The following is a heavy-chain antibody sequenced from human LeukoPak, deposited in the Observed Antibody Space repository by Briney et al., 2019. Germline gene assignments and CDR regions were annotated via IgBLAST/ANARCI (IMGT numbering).Heavy chain of an antibody. Sequence: GGSLRLSCAASGFTVSSNYMSWVRQAPGKGLEWVSVIYSGGSTYNADSVKGRFTISRDNSKNTLYLQMNSVRAEDTAVYYCARNSYGSGTYYHYYYYYMDVRGKGTTVTISS. CDR2: IYSGGST. J-gene: IGHJ6*03. CDR3: ARNSYGSGTYYHYYYYYMDV. V-gene: IGHV3-66*01. CDR1: GFTVSSNY. D-gene: IGHD3-10*01.